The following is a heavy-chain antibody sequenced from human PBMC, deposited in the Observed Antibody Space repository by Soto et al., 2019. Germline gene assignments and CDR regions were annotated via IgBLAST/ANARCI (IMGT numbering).Heavy chain of an antibody. Sequence: GGSLRLSCAASEFTFSNYAMSWVRQAPGKGLEWVSSISDNGGTTYYADSVKGRFAISRDNSKNTLYLQMNSLRAEDTAVYYCAKGPPQLIVYFVYWGQETQHNISS. J-gene: IGHJ4*02. CDR3: AKGPPQLIVYFVY. CDR2: ISDNGGTT. D-gene: IGHD3-22*01. CDR1: EFTFSNYA. V-gene: IGHV3-23*01.